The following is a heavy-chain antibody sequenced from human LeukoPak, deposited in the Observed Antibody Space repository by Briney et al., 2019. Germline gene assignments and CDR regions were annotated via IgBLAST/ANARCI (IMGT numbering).Heavy chain of an antibody. V-gene: IGHV4-31*03. CDR3: AREAYDSSGHRYFQH. Sequence: PQTLSLTCTVSGGSISGGGYFWSWIRHHPGQGLEWIGYISFSGSTYYSPSLESRVSISVDTSKKQFSLRLTSVTAADTAVYFCAREAYDSSGHRYFQHWGQGTLVTVSS. CDR2: ISFSGST. CDR1: GGSISGGGYF. D-gene: IGHD3-22*01. J-gene: IGHJ1*01.